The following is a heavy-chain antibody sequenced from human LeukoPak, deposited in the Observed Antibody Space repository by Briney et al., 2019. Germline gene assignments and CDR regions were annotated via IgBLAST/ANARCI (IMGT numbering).Heavy chain of an antibody. CDR1: GFTFDDYA. V-gene: IGHV3-9*01. CDR3: AKDKGPSIVGATTN. D-gene: IGHD1-26*01. CDR2: ISWNSGSI. J-gene: IGHJ4*02. Sequence: SLRLSCAASGFTFDDYAMHWVRQAPGKGLEWVSGISWNSGSIGYADSVKGRFTISRDNAKNSLYLQMNSLRAEDTALYYCAKDKGPSIVGATTNWGQGTLVTVSS.